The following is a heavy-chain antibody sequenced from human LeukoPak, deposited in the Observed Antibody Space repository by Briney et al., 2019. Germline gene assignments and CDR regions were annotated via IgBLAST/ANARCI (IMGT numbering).Heavy chain of an antibody. CDR2: ISGSGGST. CDR1: GFTFSSYA. CDR3: VKALKVAGGALDY. J-gene: IGHJ4*02. D-gene: IGHD5-12*01. Sequence: PGGSLRLSCAASGFTFSSYAMSWVRQAPGKGLVWVSAISGSGGSTYYADSVKGRFTISRDNSKNTLYPQMNSLRAEDTAVYYCVKALKVAGGALDYWGQGTLVTVSS. V-gene: IGHV3-23*01.